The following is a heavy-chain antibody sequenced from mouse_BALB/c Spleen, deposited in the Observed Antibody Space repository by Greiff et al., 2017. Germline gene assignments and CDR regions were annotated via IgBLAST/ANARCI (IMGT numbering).Heavy chain of an antibody. Sequence: EVMLVESGGGLVQPGGSLRLSCATSGFTFTDYYMSWVRQPPGKALEWLGFIRNKANGYTTDYSASVKGRFTISRDNSQSILYLQMNTLRAEDSATYYCARDEGYAMDYWGQGTSVTVSS. V-gene: IGHV7-3*02. CDR3: ARDEGYAMDY. J-gene: IGHJ4*01. CDR2: IRNKANGYTT. CDR1: GFTFTDYY.